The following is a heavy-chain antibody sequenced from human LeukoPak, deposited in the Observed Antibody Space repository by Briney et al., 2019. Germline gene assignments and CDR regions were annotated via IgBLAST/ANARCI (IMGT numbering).Heavy chain of an antibody. V-gene: IGHV4-4*07. D-gene: IGHD3-22*01. CDR2: IYSSGST. Sequence: SETLSLTCIVSGGSISSYFWSWIRQPAGKGLEWIGRIYSSGSTNYNPSLKSRVTMSVDTSKNEFSLRLNSVTAADTAVYYCASSYDSSGYYVDYWGQGTLVTVSS. CDR3: ASSYDSSGYYVDY. J-gene: IGHJ4*02. CDR1: GGSISSYF.